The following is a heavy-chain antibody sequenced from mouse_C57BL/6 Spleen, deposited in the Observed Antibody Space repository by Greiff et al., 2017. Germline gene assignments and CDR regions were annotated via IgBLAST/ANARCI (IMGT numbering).Heavy chain of an antibody. J-gene: IGHJ3*01. CDR2: IDPETGGT. CDR1: GYTFTDYE. Sequence: VKLQESGAELVRPGASVTLSCKASGYTFTDYEMHWVKQTPVHGLEWIGAIDPETGGTAYNQKFKGKAILTADKSSSTAYMELRSLTSEDSAVYYCTRDQFAYWGQGTLVTVSA. CDR3: TRDQFAY. V-gene: IGHV1-15*01.